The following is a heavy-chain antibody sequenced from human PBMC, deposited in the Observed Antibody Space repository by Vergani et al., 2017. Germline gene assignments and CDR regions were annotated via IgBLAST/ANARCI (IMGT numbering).Heavy chain of an antibody. Sequence: EVQLVESGGGLVQPGGSLRLSCAASGFTFSSYEMNWVRQAPGKGLEWVSYISSSGSTIYYADSVKGRFTISRDNAKNSLYLQMNSLRAEDTAVYYCARGTKRGWLQFFDYWGQGTLVTVSS. V-gene: IGHV3-48*03. D-gene: IGHD5-24*01. CDR2: ISSSGSTI. J-gene: IGHJ4*02. CDR3: ARGTKRGWLQFFDY. CDR1: GFTFSSYE.